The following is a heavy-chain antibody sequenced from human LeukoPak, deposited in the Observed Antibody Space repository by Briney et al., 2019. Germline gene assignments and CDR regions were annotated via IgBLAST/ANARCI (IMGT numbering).Heavy chain of an antibody. Sequence: PGGSLRLSCAASGFTFSSYAMHWVRQAPGKGLEWVAVISYDGSNKYYADSVKGRFTISRDNSKNTLYLQMNSLRAEDTAVYYCARDVYSRGLTYADVWGKGTTVTVSS. D-gene: IGHD2-8*01. J-gene: IGHJ6*04. V-gene: IGHV3-30*04. CDR1: GFTFSSYA. CDR3: ARDVYSRGLTYADV. CDR2: ISYDGSNK.